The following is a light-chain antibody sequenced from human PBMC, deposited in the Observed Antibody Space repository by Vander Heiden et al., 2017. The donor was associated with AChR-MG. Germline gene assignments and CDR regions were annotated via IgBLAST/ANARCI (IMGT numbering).Light chain of an antibody. CDR3: SSYTSSRTYV. V-gene: IGLV2-14*03. J-gene: IGLJ1*01. CDR2: DVT. CDR1: SSDVGGYNY. Sequence: QSALAQPASVSGSPGQSITLSCAATSSDVGGYNYVSWYQQHPGKAPKLMIYDVTNRPSGVSNRFSGSKSGNTASLTISGLQAEDEADYYCSSYTSSRTYVFGSGTKVTVL.